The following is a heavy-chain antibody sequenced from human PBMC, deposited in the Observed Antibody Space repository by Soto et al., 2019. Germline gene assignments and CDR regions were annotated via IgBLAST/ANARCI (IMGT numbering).Heavy chain of an antibody. D-gene: IGHD6-6*01. J-gene: IGHJ3*02. CDR3: ARLEGDGISSSDTVDAFVI. Sequence: SETLSLTSTVSGGSISSYYWSWIRQPPGKGLEWIGYIYYSGGTNYNPSLKSRVTILVATSTNHFSLKLSSVTAADTAAYYCARLEGDGISSSDTVDAFVIWGQGTMVTVSS. V-gene: IGHV4-59*01. CDR2: IYYSGGT. CDR1: GGSISSYY.